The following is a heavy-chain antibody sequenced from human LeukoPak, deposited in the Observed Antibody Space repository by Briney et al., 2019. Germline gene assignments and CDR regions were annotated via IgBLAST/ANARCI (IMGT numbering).Heavy chain of an antibody. CDR3: ARGKQLAYYYYYGMDV. V-gene: IGHV3-21*01. CDR2: ISSSSSYI. J-gene: IGHJ6*02. D-gene: IGHD6-13*01. CDR1: GFTFSSYS. Sequence: GGSLRLSCAASGFTFSSYSMNWVRQAPGKGLEWVSSISSSSSYIYYADSVKGRFTISRDNAKNSLYLQMNSLRAEDTAVYYCARGKQLAYYYYYGMDVWGQGTTVTVSS.